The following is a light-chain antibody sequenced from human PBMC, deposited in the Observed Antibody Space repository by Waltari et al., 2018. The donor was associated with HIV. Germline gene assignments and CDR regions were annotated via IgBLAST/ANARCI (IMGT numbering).Light chain of an antibody. V-gene: IGLV2-14*03. Sequence: QSALTQPASVSGSPGQSITIPCPGTSSDIDGYNYVSWYQQHPGKAPKLMIDDVSNLPSGRSNRCAGSKSGNTAALTISWLQAEDEADYYCSSYTSSSTKVFGGGTKLTVL. CDR1: SSDIDGYNY. J-gene: IGLJ2*01. CDR2: DVS. CDR3: SSYTSSSTKV.